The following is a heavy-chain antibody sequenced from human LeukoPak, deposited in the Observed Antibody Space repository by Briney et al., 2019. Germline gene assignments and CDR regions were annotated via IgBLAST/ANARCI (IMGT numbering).Heavy chain of an antibody. CDR1: GFTFSSYA. J-gene: IGHJ6*03. CDR3: ARARYCSSTICYKSRSSYYYYMDV. V-gene: IGHV3-30*14. CDR2: ISYDGSNK. Sequence: GGSLRLSCAASGFTFSSYAMHWVRQAPGKGLEWVAVISYDGSNKYYADSVKGRFTISRDNSKNTLYLQMNTLRAEDTAVYYCARARYCSSTICYKSRSSYYYYMDVWGKGTTVTVSS. D-gene: IGHD2-2*02.